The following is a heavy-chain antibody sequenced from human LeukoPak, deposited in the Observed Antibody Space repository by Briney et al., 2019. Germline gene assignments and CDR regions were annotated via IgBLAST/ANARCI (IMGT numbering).Heavy chain of an antibody. J-gene: IGHJ4*02. CDR1: GGSISSSNW. Sequence: SGTLSLTCAVSGGSISSSNWWSWVRQPPGKGLEWIGEIYHSGSTNYNPSLKSRVTISVEESKNQFSLKLSSVTAADTAVYYCARPLGGYYDSSGYINWGQGTLVTVFS. CDR3: ARPLGGYYDSSGYIN. CDR2: IYHSGST. V-gene: IGHV4-4*02. D-gene: IGHD3-22*01.